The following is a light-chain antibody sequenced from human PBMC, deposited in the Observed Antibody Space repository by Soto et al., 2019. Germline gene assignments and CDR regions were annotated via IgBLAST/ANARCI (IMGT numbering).Light chain of an antibody. V-gene: IGKV4-1*01. J-gene: IGKJ1*01. CDR3: QQYYSPWT. CDR2: WAS. CDR1: QSVLHSSNNKNY. Sequence: DIVMTQSPDSLAVSLGERATINCKSSQSVLHSSNNKNYLAWYQQKPGQPPKLLIYWASTRESGVPDRFSGSGAGTEFTLSIRSLQAEDVAVYYCQQYYSPWTFGQGTKVEIK.